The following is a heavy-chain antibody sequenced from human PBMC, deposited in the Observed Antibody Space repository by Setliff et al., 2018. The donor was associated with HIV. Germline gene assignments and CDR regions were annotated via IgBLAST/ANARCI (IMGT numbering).Heavy chain of an antibody. V-gene: IGHV1-2*06. CDR1: EYMILAYK. CDR2: ISPNNGAA. J-gene: IGHJ3*01. Sequence: ASVKVSCKATEYMILAYKMNWVRQAPGQGLEWIGRISPNNGAAEYAPKFQDRVIMTLDTSISTDYLEIPRLTSDEAAVYYCARPRVFDSFDVWGQGTMVTV. CDR3: ARPRVFDSFDV.